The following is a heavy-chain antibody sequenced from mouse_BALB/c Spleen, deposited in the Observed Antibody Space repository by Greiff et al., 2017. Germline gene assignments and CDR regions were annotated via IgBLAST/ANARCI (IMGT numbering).Heavy chain of an antibody. Sequence: EVKVVESGGGLVQPGGSLRLSCATSGFTFTDYYMSWVRQPPGKALEWLGFIRNKANGYTTEYSASVKGRFTISRDNSQSILYLQMNTLRAEDSATYYCARDPNSYYFDYWGQGTTLTVSS. CDR1: GFTFTDYY. CDR2: IRNKANGYTT. D-gene: IGHD4-1*01. CDR3: ARDPNSYYFDY. J-gene: IGHJ2*01. V-gene: IGHV7-3*02.